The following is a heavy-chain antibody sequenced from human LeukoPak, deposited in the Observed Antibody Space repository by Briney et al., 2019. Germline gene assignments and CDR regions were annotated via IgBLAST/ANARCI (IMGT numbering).Heavy chain of an antibody. CDR3: ARDMGRYCSSTSCYSEGGY. D-gene: IGHD2-2*01. Sequence: SETLSLTCTVSGGSISSGGYYWSWIRQPPGKGLEWIGYIYHSGSTYYNPSLKSRVTISVDRSKNQFSLKLSSVTAADTAVYYCARDMGRYCSSTSCYSEGGYWGQGTLVTVSS. J-gene: IGHJ4*02. CDR1: GGSISSGGYY. CDR2: IYHSGST. V-gene: IGHV4-30-2*01.